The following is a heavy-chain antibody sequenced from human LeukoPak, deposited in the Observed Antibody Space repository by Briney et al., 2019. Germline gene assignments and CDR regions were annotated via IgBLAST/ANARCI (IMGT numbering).Heavy chain of an antibody. Sequence: PGGSLRLSCAASGFTFSSYSMNWVRQAPGKGLEWVSSISSSSSYIYYADSVRGRFTISRDNSKNTLYLQMNSLRAEDTAVYYCAKELTLDGSGSMDYWGQGTLVTVSS. CDR1: GFTFSSYS. CDR2: ISSSSSYI. J-gene: IGHJ4*02. D-gene: IGHD3-10*01. CDR3: AKELTLDGSGSMDY. V-gene: IGHV3-21*04.